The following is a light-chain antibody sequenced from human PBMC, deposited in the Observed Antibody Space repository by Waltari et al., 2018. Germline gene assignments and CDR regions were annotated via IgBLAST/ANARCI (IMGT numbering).Light chain of an antibody. CDR1: SGDIGHYKF. V-gene: IGLV2-14*01. CDR3: SSYTTTSSWV. CDR2: DAS. J-gene: IGLJ3*02. Sequence: QSALTQPASVSGSPGQSITISCTGTSGDIGHYKFVSWYQQEPGKAPKLIVYDASQRPSGVSNRFSGSKSGNTASLTISGLQAEDEADYYCSSYTTTSSWVFGGGTKLTVL.